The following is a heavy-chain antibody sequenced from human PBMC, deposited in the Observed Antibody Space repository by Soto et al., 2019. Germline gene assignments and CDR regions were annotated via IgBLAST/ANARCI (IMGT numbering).Heavy chain of an antibody. CDR2: ISGSGGST. CDR3: AKSETVTNYFDY. J-gene: IGHJ4*02. Sequence: EVQLLESGGGLIQPGGSLRLSCAASGFTFSRYAMSWVRQAPGKGLEWVSAISGSGGSTYYADSVKGRFTISRDNSRNTLYLQMNSLRAEDTAVYYCAKSETVTNYFDYWGQGTLVTVSS. CDR1: GFTFSRYA. D-gene: IGHD4-17*01. V-gene: IGHV3-23*01.